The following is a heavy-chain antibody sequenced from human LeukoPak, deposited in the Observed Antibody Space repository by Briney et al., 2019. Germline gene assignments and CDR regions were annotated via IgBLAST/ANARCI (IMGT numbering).Heavy chain of an antibody. V-gene: IGHV4-59*01. J-gene: IGHJ3*01. D-gene: IGHD2-2*01. CDR1: GGSISYYY. CDR2: IYYSGST. CDR3: ARVSCSSTSCPRRDALDV. Sequence: SETLSLTCTVSGGSISYYYWSWIRQPPGKGLEWIGYIYYSGSTNYNPSLKGRVTISVDTSRNQLSLKLTSVTTADTAVYYCARVSCSSTSCPRRDALDVWGQGTMVTVSS.